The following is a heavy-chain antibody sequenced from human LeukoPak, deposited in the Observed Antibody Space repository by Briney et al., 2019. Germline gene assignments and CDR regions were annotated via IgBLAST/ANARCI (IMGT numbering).Heavy chain of an antibody. J-gene: IGHJ6*03. V-gene: IGHV4-61*02. D-gene: IGHD1-20*01. Sequence: SQTLSLTCTVSGGSISSGGYYWSWIRQPAGKGLEYIGRIYSTGSTNYNPSLRSRVTISVDTSKNHFSLKLSSVTAADTAVYYCARGGPYNWNYYMDVWGKGTTVTVSS. CDR1: GGSISSGGYY. CDR2: IYSTGST. CDR3: ARGGPYNWNYYMDV.